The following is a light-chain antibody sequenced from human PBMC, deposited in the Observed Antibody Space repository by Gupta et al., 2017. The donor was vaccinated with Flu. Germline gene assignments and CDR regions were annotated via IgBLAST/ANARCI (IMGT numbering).Light chain of an antibody. V-gene: IGLV2-8*01. J-gene: IGLJ2*01. CDR1: SSDVGGYNY. CDR3: CSYGGSKF. Sequence: QSALTQPPSASGSPGQSVTISCTGTSSDVGGYNYVSWYQQHPGKAPKLIIYEVNKRPSGVPDRFSGSKSGNTASLTVSWLLAEDEADYYCCSYGGSKFFGGGTKLTVL. CDR2: EVN.